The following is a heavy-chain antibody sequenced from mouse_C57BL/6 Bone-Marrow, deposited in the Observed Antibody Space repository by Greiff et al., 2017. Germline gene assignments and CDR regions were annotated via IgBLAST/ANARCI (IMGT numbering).Heavy chain of an antibody. D-gene: IGHD1-1*01. CDR2: INYDGSST. CDR1: GFTFSDYY. Sequence: DVKLVESEGGLVQPGSSMKLSCTASGFTFSDYYMAWVRQVPEKGLEWVANINYDGSSTYYLDSLKSRFIISRDNAKNILYLQMSSLKSEDTATDYCARDLYYYGSSPYDAMDDWGKGTSVTVSS. V-gene: IGHV5-16*01. J-gene: IGHJ4*01. CDR3: ARDLYYYGSSPYDAMDD.